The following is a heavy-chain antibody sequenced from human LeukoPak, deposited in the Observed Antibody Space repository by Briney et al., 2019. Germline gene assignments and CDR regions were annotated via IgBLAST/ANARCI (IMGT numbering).Heavy chain of an antibody. V-gene: IGHV4-34*01. CDR1: GGSFSGYY. D-gene: IGHD2-2*02. J-gene: IGHJ4*02. Sequence: SETLSRTCAVYGGSFSGYYWSWIRQPPGKGLEWIGEITHSGSTNYNPSLKSRVTISVDTSKNQFSLKLSSVTAADTAVYYCARGRVRYCSSTSCYKAYFDYWGQGTLVTVSS. CDR2: ITHSGST. CDR3: ARGRVRYCSSTSCYKAYFDY.